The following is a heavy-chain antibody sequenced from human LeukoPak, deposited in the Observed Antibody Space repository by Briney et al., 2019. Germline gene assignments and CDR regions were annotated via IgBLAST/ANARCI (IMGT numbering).Heavy chain of an antibody. CDR2: IYYSGST. J-gene: IGHJ4*02. Sequence: SETLSLTCTVSGSSISSYYWSWIRQPPGKGLEWIGYIYYSGSTNYNPSLKSRVTISVDTSKNQFSLKLSSVTAADTAVYYCARHVGYYGSGSYLTYFDYWGQGTLVTVSS. CDR3: ARHVGYYGSGSYLTYFDY. V-gene: IGHV4-59*08. CDR1: GSSISSYY. D-gene: IGHD3-10*01.